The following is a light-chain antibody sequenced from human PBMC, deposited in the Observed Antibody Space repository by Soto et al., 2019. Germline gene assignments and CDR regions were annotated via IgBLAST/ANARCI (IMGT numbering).Light chain of an antibody. CDR3: LQAAQSPLT. Sequence: DIVLTQSPLSLPVTPGEPASISCRSSQSLLQSNGNNHVDWYLQRPGQSPQLLLYLASSRASGVPDRFSGSGSGTEFSLEISRVEADDVGVYYCLQAAQSPLTFGQGTRLEIK. J-gene: IGKJ5*01. CDR1: QSLLQSNGNNH. CDR2: LAS. V-gene: IGKV2-28*01.